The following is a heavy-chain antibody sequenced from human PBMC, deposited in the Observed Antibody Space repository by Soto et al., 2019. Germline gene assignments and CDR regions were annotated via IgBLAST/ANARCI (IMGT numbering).Heavy chain of an antibody. J-gene: IGHJ2*01. CDR3: ARLASGWQYYYFDF. CDR1: GGSFSPYC. V-gene: IGHV4-34*01. D-gene: IGHD6-19*01. CDR2: INHSGST. Sequence: QVQLQQWGAGLLKPSETLSLTCAVYGGSFSPYCWSWIRQPPGKGLEWIGEINHSGSTNYNPTLTSRATLSVDTSKNQVSLKLTSVTAADTAVYYCARLASGWQYYYFDFWGRGTPVTVSS.